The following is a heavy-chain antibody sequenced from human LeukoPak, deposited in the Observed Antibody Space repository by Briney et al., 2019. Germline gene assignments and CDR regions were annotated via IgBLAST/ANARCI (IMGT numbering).Heavy chain of an antibody. D-gene: IGHD5-18*01. CDR3: AKPRGYNYEYYFHY. Sequence: QSGGSLRLSCAASGFTFSSYGMHWVRQAPGKGLDWVAVISNDGSKEFYADSVKGRFTISRDNSNNTLFLQMNSLGPEDTAVYYCAKPRGYNYEYYFHYWGQGTLVTVSS. J-gene: IGHJ4*02. CDR1: GFTFSSYG. CDR2: ISNDGSKE. V-gene: IGHV3-30*18.